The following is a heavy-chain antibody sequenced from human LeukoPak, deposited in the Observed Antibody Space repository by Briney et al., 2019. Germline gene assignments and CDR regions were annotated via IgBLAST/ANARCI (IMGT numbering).Heavy chain of an antibody. D-gene: IGHD2-2*01. CDR2: IYHSGST. CDR3: ARTVCSAGCYRAWFLDY. Sequence: SETLSLTCTVSGGSIGSGGYYWTWIRQHPGKGLEWIGDIYHSGSTYYNPSLESRVAISVDTSKNQFSLKLSSVTAADTAVYYCARTVCSAGCYRAWFLDYWGLGTLVTVSS. V-gene: IGHV4-31*03. J-gene: IGHJ4*02. CDR1: GGSIGSGGYY.